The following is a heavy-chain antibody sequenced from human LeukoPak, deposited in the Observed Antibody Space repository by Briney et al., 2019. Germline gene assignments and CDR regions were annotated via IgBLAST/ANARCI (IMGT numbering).Heavy chain of an antibody. CDR2: IYYTGST. Sequence: PSETLSLTCTVSGGSISSYYWSWIRLPPGKGLEWIGYIYYTGSTNYNPSLKSRVTISVDTSKSQLSLKLSSVTAADTAVYYCAKLGYPDYWGQGTLVTVSS. CDR3: AKLGYPDY. CDR1: GGSISSYY. J-gene: IGHJ4*02. V-gene: IGHV4-59*01. D-gene: IGHD5-18*01.